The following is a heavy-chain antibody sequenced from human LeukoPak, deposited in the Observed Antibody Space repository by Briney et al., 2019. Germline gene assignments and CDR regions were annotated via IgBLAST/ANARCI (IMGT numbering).Heavy chain of an antibody. J-gene: IGHJ5*02. Sequence: SETLSLTCTVSGGSISSSSYYWGWIRQPPGKGLEWIGSIYYSGSTNYNPSLKSRVTISVDTSKNQFSLKLSSVTAADTAVYYCARSVGIAVAAKNWFDPWGQGTLVTVSS. CDR1: GGSISSSSYY. D-gene: IGHD6-19*01. V-gene: IGHV4-39*07. CDR2: IYYSGST. CDR3: ARSVGIAVAAKNWFDP.